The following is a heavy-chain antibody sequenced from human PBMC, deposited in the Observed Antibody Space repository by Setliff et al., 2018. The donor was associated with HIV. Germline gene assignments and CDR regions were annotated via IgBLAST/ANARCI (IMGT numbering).Heavy chain of an antibody. D-gene: IGHD1-20*01. CDR2: INAGNGNT. Sequence: ASVKVSCKASGYTFTSYAMHWVRQAPGQRLEWMGWINAGNGNTKYSQKFRGRVSMTRDTSTTTVYMELYSLRSEDTAVYHCARSDISGTGYFDSWGQGTLVTVSS. CDR3: ARSDISGTGYFDS. CDR1: GYTFTSYA. V-gene: IGHV1-3*01. J-gene: IGHJ4*02.